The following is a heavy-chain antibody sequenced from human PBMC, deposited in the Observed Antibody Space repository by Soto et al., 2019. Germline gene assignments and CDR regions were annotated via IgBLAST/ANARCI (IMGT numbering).Heavy chain of an antibody. Sequence: QVQLQESGPGLVKPSQTLSLTCTVSGGSISSGGYYWSWIRQHPGKGLEWIGYIYYSGSTYYNPSLKSRFTISVDTSKNQFSLKLSSVTAADTAVYYCARDSRVIPGYYYGMDVWGQGTTVTVSS. D-gene: IGHD4-4*01. V-gene: IGHV4-31*03. CDR3: ARDSRVIPGYYYGMDV. J-gene: IGHJ6*02. CDR2: IYYSGST. CDR1: GGSISSGGYY.